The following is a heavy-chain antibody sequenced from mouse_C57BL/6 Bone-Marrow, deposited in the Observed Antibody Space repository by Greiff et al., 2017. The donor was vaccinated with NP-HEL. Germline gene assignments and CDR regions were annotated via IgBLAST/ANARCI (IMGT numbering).Heavy chain of an antibody. V-gene: IGHV1-64*01. J-gene: IGHJ2*01. CDR3: ARLQRRLRSYYFDY. Sequence: QVQLQQPGAELVKPGASVKLSCKASGYTFTSYWMHWVKQRPGQGLEWIGMIHPNSGSTNYNEKFKSKATLTVDKSSSTAYMQLSSLTSEDSAVYYCARLQRRLRSYYFDYWGQGTTITVSS. CDR1: GYTFTSYW. CDR2: IHPNSGST. D-gene: IGHD3-2*02.